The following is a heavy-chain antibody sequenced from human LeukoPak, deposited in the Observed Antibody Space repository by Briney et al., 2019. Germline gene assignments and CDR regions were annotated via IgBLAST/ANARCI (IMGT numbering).Heavy chain of an antibody. CDR1: GFNFSSYA. J-gene: IGHJ4*02. Sequence: GGSLRLSWAAAGFNFSSYAMHWVRQAPGKGLEYVSAISTNWGSTYYANSVKGRFTISRDNSKNTLYLQMGSLRAEDMAVYYCARGDSMIVVVKGFDYWGQGTLVTVYS. V-gene: IGHV3-64*01. D-gene: IGHD3-22*01. CDR2: ISTNWGST. CDR3: ARGDSMIVVVKGFDY.